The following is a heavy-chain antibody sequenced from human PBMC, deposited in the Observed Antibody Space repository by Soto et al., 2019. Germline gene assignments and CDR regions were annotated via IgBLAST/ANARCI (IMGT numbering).Heavy chain of an antibody. D-gene: IGHD6-25*01. V-gene: IGHV3-7*01. J-gene: IGHJ6*02. Sequence: EVQLVESGGGLVQPGGSLRLSCIDFGFTFSNYWMSWVRQAPVKGLEWVGNIKQDGSEKNYVDSVKGRFTISRDNAKNSLSLQMNSLRAEDTAVYYCARIASAGRGWDVWGQGTTVVVSS. CDR1: GFTFSNYW. CDR3: ARIASAGRGWDV. CDR2: IKQDGSEK.